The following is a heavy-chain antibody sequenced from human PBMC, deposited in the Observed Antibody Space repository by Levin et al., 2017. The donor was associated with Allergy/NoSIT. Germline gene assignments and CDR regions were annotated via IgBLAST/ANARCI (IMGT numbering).Heavy chain of an antibody. CDR1: GYTFTSYY. D-gene: IGHD2-15*01. J-gene: IGHJ4*02. CDR3: ARGYCSGGSCHYYFDY. CDR2: INPSGGST. Sequence: ASVKVSCKASGYTFTSYYMHWVRQAPGQGLEWMGIINPSGGSTSYAQKFQGRVTMTRDTSTSTVYMELSSLRSEDTAVYYCARGYCSGGSCHYYFDYWGQGTLVTGFS. V-gene: IGHV1-46*01.